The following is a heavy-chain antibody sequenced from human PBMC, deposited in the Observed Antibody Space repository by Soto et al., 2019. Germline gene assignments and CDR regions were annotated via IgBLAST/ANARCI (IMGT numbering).Heavy chain of an antibody. CDR2: IIPIFGTP. Sequence: SVKVSCKASGGTFSTYTFSWVRQAPGQGLEWVGRIIPIFGTPYYSQKFQGRVTITADKSTSTVYMELSSLRSDDTAVYFCARGLECRGYCLDKPTWFAPWGQGTLVTVSS. J-gene: IGHJ5*02. CDR1: GGTFSTYT. V-gene: IGHV1-69*06. D-gene: IGHD2-15*01. CDR3: ARGLECRGYCLDKPTWFAP.